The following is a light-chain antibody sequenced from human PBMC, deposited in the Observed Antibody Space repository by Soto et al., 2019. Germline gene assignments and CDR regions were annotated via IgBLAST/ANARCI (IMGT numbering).Light chain of an antibody. CDR3: QQRHMWPIT. CDR2: DAY. J-gene: IGKJ5*01. V-gene: IGKV3-11*01. Sequence: LTQAPVTLSLSPGARAHLSCRASQSFRGLLAWYQQKPGQAPRLLIYDAYNRATGIPPRFSGSGSGTDFTLTISSLEPEDSAVYYCQQRHMWPITFGQGTRLEIK. CDR1: QSFRGL.